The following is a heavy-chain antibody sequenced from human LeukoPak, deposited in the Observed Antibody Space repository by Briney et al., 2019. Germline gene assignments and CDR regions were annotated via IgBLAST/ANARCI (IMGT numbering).Heavy chain of an antibody. Sequence: ASVKVSCKASGYTFTSYGISWVRQAPGQGLEWMGWISAYNGNTNYAQKLQGRVTMTTDTSTSTAYMELRSLRSDDTAVYYCARVPISAARPSAYYYYYYMDVWGKGTTVTVSS. V-gene: IGHV1-18*01. CDR2: ISAYNGNT. CDR3: ARVPISAARPSAYYYYYYMDV. J-gene: IGHJ6*03. CDR1: GYTFTSYG. D-gene: IGHD6-6*01.